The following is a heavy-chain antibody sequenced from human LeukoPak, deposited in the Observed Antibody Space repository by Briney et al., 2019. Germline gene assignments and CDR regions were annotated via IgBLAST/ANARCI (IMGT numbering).Heavy chain of an antibody. CDR3: AAEENSSGWYQVDY. D-gene: IGHD6-19*01. V-gene: IGHV4-61*08. CDR1: GGSISSGGYY. CDR2: IYYSGST. J-gene: IGHJ4*02. Sequence: SETLSLTCTVSGGSISSGGYYWSWIRQHPGKGLEWIGYIYYSGSTNYNPSLKSRVTISVDTSKNQFSLKLSSVTAADTAVYYCAAEENSSGWYQVDYWGQGTLVTVSS.